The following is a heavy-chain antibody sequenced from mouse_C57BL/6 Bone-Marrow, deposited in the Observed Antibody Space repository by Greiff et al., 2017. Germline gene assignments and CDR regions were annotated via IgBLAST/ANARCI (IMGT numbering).Heavy chain of an antibody. J-gene: IGHJ4*01. CDR2: IWSGGST. D-gene: IGHD2-4*01. Sequence: VQVVESGPGLVHPSQSLSITCTVSGFSLTSYGVHWVRQSPGKGLEWLGVIWSGGSTDYNAAFISRLSISKDNSKSQVFFKMNSLQADDTAIYYCARKGTMINYAMDYWGQGTSVTVSS. CDR3: ARKGTMINYAMDY. CDR1: GFSLTSYG. V-gene: IGHV2-2*01.